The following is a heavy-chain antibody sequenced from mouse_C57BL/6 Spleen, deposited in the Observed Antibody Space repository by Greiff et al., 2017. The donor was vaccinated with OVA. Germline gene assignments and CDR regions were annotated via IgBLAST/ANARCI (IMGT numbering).Heavy chain of an antibody. CDR3: TRISSYYYGSSYWYLDV. V-gene: IGHV5-9-1*02. CDR1: GFTFSSYA. J-gene: IGHJ1*03. CDR2: ISSGGDYI. D-gene: IGHD1-1*01. Sequence: EVKLVESGEGLVKPGGSLKLSCAASGFTFSSYAMSWVGQTPEKRLEWVAYISSGGDYIYYADTVKGRFTISRDNARNTLYLQMSSLKSEDTAMYYCTRISSYYYGSSYWYLDVWGTGTTVTVSS.